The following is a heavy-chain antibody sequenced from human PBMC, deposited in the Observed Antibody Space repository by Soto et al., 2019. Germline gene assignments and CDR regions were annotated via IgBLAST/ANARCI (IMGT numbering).Heavy chain of an antibody. CDR1: GFTFSSYA. J-gene: IGHJ3*01. CDR2: IAGSGGMT. V-gene: IGHV3-23*01. CDR3: AKVNFFDTPGTFDV. Sequence: GGSLRLSCAASGFTFSSYAMTWVRLAPGRGLEWVATIAGSGGMTYYANSVRGRFTISRDNSKNTVSLQMSSLRAEDTAMYFCAKVNFFDTPGTFDVWGQGTPVTISS. D-gene: IGHD2-15*01.